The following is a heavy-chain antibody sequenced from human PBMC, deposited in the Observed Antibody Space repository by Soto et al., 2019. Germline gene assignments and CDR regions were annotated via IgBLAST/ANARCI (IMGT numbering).Heavy chain of an antibody. D-gene: IGHD3-3*01. V-gene: IGHV3-74*01. CDR1: GFTFSDYW. Sequence: EVQLVESGGDLVQPGGSLRLSCAASGFTFSDYWMHWVRQIPGKGLVWVSRINNGGTGTSYADFVKGRFIISRDDAKNTLYLQMNSLRADDTAIYFCATLQLDGPDYWGQGTLVTVSS. CDR2: INNGGTGT. J-gene: IGHJ4*02. CDR3: ATLQLDGPDY.